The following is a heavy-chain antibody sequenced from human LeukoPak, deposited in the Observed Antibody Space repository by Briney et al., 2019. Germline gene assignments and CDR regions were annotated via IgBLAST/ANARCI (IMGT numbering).Heavy chain of an antibody. CDR1: GGTFSSYA. D-gene: IGHD2-2*01. Sequence: ASVKVSCKASGGTFSSYAISWVRQAPGQGLEWMGRIIPILGIANYAQKFQGRVTITADKSTSTAYMELSSLRSEDTAVYYCARDVGYCSSTSCYVLDYWGQGTPVTVSS. V-gene: IGHV1-69*04. CDR2: IIPILGIA. CDR3: ARDVGYCSSTSCYVLDY. J-gene: IGHJ4*02.